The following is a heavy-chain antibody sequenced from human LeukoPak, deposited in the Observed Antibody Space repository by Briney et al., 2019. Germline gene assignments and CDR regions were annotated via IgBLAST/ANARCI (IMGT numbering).Heavy chain of an antibody. CDR1: GFTFSNYA. Sequence: GGSLRLSCAASGFTFSNYAMSWVRQTPGEGLDWGSGISVSGATTYYANSVKGRFTISRDNSKNTLNLQMNSLRAEDTAVYYCARDPSGSSSGWYHFDYWGQGSLVTVSS. V-gene: IGHV3-23*01. CDR3: ARDPSGSSSGWYHFDY. D-gene: IGHD6-19*01. J-gene: IGHJ4*02. CDR2: ISVSGATT.